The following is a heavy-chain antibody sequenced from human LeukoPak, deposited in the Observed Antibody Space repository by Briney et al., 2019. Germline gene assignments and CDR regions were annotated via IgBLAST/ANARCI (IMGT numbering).Heavy chain of an antibody. D-gene: IGHD6-19*01. V-gene: IGHV3-33*01. CDR3: ARVGRQGIAVAGPDY. Sequence: GGSLRLSCAASGFTFSSYGMHWVRQAPGKGLEWVAVIWYDGGNKYYADSVKGRFTISRDNSKNTLYLQMNSLRAEDTAVYYCARVGRQGIAVAGPDYWGQGTLVTVSS. CDR2: IWYDGGNK. CDR1: GFTFSSYG. J-gene: IGHJ4*02.